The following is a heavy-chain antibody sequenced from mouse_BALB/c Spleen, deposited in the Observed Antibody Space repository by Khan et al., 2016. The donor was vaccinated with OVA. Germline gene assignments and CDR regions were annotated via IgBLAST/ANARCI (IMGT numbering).Heavy chain of an antibody. J-gene: IGHJ3*01. CDR1: GYIFTDYN. V-gene: IGHV1-77*01. D-gene: IGHD6-1*01. CDR3: TRECAAGFPY. Sequence: QVQLQQSGAELARPGASVKLSCKASGYIFTDYNINWMRQRTGQGLEWIGEIYPGSDNTYYNERFKGKATLTVDKSSSTAYMHLSSLTFEDSAVYFCTRECAAGFPYWGQGTLGTVSA. CDR2: IYPGSDNT.